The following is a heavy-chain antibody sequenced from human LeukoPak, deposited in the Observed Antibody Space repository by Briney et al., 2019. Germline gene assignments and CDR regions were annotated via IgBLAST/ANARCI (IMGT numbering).Heavy chain of an antibody. CDR2: FDPEDGET. D-gene: IGHD3-3*01. CDR3: ATASHYDFWSGLAGY. CDR1: GYTPTELS. V-gene: IGHV1-24*01. Sequence: VSVKVSCKVSGYTPTELSMHWVRQAPGKGLEWMGGFDPEDGETIYAQKFQGRVTMTEDTSTDTAYMELSSLRSEDTAVYYCATASHYDFWSGLAGYWGQGTLVTVSS. J-gene: IGHJ4*02.